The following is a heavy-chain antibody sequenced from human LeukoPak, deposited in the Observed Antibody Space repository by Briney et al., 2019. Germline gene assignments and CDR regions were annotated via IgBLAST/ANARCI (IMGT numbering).Heavy chain of an antibody. J-gene: IGHJ4*02. Sequence: GGSLRLSCAASGFTFSSYSMIWVRRAPGKGLEWVASITRSSNYLYYADSLKGRFTISRDNAKNSLYLQMNSLSAEDTAVYYCARARYDSSGYYPLGDYWGQGTLVTVSS. CDR3: ARARYDSSGYYPLGDY. D-gene: IGHD3-22*01. V-gene: IGHV3-21*01. CDR2: ITRSSNYL. CDR1: GFTFSSYS.